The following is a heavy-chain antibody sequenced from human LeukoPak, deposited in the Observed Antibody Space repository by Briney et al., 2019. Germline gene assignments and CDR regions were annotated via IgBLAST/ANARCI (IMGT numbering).Heavy chain of an antibody. CDR3: ARDGMVRGVIGYYYYGMDV. Sequence: GGSLRLSCAASGFTFSSYWMSWVRQAPGKGLEWVANIKQDGSEKYYVDSVKGRFTISSDNAKNSLYLQMTSLRAEDTAVYYCARDGMVRGVIGYYYYGMDVWGKGTTVTVSS. D-gene: IGHD3-10*01. CDR2: IKQDGSEK. V-gene: IGHV3-7*03. J-gene: IGHJ6*04. CDR1: GFTFSSYW.